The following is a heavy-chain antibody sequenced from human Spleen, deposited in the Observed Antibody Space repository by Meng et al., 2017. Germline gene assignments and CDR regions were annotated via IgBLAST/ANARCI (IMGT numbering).Heavy chain of an antibody. CDR3: ARGRMRLPYYYAMDV. J-gene: IGHJ6*02. Sequence: SQTLSLTCAVYGGSFSGYYWSWIRQPPGKGLEWIGEINHSGSNNYNPSLKSRVTISVETSKNQFSLKPSSLTAADTAVYYRARGRMRLPYYYAMDVWGQGTTVTGSS. V-gene: IGHV4-34*01. D-gene: IGHD4-11*01. CDR2: INHSGSN. CDR1: GGSFSGYY.